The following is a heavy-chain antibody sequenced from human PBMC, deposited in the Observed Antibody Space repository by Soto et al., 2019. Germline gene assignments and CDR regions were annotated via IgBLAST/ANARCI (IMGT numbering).Heavy chain of an antibody. J-gene: IGHJ4*02. CDR1: GFSFSSYA. V-gene: IGHV3-23*01. CDR2: SSGSGSIT. D-gene: IGHD3-10*01. Sequence: EVQLLESGGGLVQPGGSLRLSCAASGFSFSSYAMTWVRQAPGKGLEWVSASSGSGSITYYADSVKGRFTISRDNSKNTLDLQMNSLRAEDTAVYYWAKDNRGLRGAYYFDNWGQGILVTVSS. CDR3: AKDNRGLRGAYYFDN.